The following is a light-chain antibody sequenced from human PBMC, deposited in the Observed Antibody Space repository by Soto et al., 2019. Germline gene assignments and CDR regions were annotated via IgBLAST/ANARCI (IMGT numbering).Light chain of an antibody. CDR2: GIS. V-gene: IGKV3-20*01. CDR1: QSVSSSF. CDR3: QQYGSSPR. Sequence: EIVLTQSPGTLSLSPGERATLSCRASQSVSSSFLAWYQQRPGRAPRLLIYGISSRATGIPDRFSGSGSGTDFTLTISRLEPEDFAVYYCQQYGSSPRLGQGTKLEIK. J-gene: IGKJ2*03.